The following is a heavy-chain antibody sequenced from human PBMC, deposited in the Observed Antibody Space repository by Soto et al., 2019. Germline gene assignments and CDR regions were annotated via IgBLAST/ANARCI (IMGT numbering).Heavy chain of an antibody. D-gene: IGHD6-13*01. J-gene: IGHJ6*02. Sequence: GASVKVSCKASGYTFTGYYMHWVRQAPGQGLEWMGWINPNSGGTNYAQKFQGWVTMTRDTSISTAYMELSRLRSDDTAVYYCARDMRDGRAAAGLGSYYGMDVWGQGTKVTVSS. CDR1: GYTFTGYY. CDR3: ARDMRDGRAAAGLGSYYGMDV. V-gene: IGHV1-2*04. CDR2: INPNSGGT.